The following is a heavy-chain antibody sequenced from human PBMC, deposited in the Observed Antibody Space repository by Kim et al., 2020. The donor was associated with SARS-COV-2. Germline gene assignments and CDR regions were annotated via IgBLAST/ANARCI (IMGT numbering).Heavy chain of an antibody. CDR3: VSEEVETDFDF. V-gene: IGHV3-74*03. J-gene: IGHJ4*02. CDR1: GFPFNRYW. D-gene: IGHD2-21*02. CDR2: INSDGGGT. Sequence: GGSLRLSCAASGFPFNRYWMHWVRQAPGKGLVWVSRINSDGGGTTYADSVKGRFTISRDNAKSTLYLQMNSLRAEDTAVYHCVSEEVETDFDFWGRGTLVTVSS.